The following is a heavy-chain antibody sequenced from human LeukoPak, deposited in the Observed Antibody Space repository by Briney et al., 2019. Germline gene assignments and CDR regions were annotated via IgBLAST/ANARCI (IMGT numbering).Heavy chain of an antibody. D-gene: IGHD3-9*01. Sequence: TGGSLRLSCGAFGFTLNGYNMNWVRQAPGKRLEWISYISSGSTTIYYADSVKGRFTISRDNAKNSLYLQLNRLRAEDTAAYYCARDRDILTGYYKNAFDIWGQGTMVTVSS. CDR3: ARDRDILTGYYKNAFDI. V-gene: IGHV3-48*01. J-gene: IGHJ3*02. CDR1: GFTLNGYN. CDR2: ISSGSTTI.